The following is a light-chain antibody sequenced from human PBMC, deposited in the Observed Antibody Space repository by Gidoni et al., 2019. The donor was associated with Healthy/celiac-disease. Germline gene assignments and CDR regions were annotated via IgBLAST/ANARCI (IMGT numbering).Light chain of an antibody. J-gene: IGLJ2*01. CDR1: SSDVGSYNL. Sequence: QSALPQPASVSGSPGQSITISCTGTSSDVGSYNLVSWYQQQPGKAPKLMIYECSKRPSGVSNRFSGSTSGNTASLTISWLQAEDEADYYCCSYAGSSTVVFGGGTKLTVL. CDR3: CSYAGSSTVV. V-gene: IGLV2-23*01. CDR2: ECS.